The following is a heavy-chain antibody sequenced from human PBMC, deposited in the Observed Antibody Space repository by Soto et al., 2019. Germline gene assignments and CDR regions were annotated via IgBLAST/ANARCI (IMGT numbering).Heavy chain of an antibody. Sequence: SETLSLTCTVSGGSISNGYYYWSWVRQNPGKELEWIGHIYHSGRTYYNTSLKRQVTISIDTSKNQFSLNLSSVTAADTAVYYCARWVEVSLDYFDSGGQGTPVTVS. CDR2: IYHSGRT. CDR3: ARWVEVSLDYFDS. CDR1: GGSISNGYYY. J-gene: IGHJ4*02. V-gene: IGHV4-31*01. D-gene: IGHD2-15*01.